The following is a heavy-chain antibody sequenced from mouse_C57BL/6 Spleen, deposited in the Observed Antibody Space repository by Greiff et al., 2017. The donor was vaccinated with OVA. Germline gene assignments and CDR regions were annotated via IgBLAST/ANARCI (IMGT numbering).Heavy chain of an antibody. V-gene: IGHV1-75*01. CDR3: ARPYGYDGGGYAMDY. D-gene: IGHD2-2*01. CDR2: IFPGRGST. Sequence: QVQLQQSGPELVKPGASVKISCKASGYTFTDYYINWVKQRPGQGLEWIGWIFPGRGSTYYNEKFKGTATLTVDKSSSTAYMLLSSLTSEDSAVYFCARPYGYDGGGYAMDYWGQGTSVTVSS. J-gene: IGHJ4*01. CDR1: GYTFTDYY.